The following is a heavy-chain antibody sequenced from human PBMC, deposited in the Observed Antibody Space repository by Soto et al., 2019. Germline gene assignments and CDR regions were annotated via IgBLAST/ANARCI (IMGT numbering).Heavy chain of an antibody. CDR3: AAHWCGSSCRQGYFDY. CDR2: IIPIFGTA. J-gene: IGHJ4*02. CDR1: GGTFSSYA. V-gene: IGHV1-69*01. Sequence: QVQLVQSGAEVKKPGSSVKVSCKASGGTFSSYAISWVRQAPGQGLEWMGGIIPIFGTANYAQKFQGRVTITAEESTSTAYMELSSLRSEDTAVYYCAAHWCGSSCRQGYFDYWGQGTLVTVSS. D-gene: IGHD6-13*01.